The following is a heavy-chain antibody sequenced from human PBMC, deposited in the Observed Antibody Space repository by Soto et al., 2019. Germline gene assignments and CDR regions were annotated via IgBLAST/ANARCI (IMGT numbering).Heavy chain of an antibody. V-gene: IGHV3-53*01. CDR1: GFTVSSNY. Sequence: EVQLVESGGGLIQPGGSLRLSCAASGFTVSSNYMSWVRQAPGKGLEWVSVNYSDGSTYYADSVKGRFTISRDNSKNTLYLQMNSLRAEDTAVYYCARVGYAVTTGGAFDIWGQGTMVTVSS. J-gene: IGHJ3*02. CDR2: NYSDGST. CDR3: ARVGYAVTTGGAFDI. D-gene: IGHD4-17*01.